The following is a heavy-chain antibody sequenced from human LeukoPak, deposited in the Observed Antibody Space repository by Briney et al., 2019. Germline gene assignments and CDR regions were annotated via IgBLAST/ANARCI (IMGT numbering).Heavy chain of an antibody. CDR3: ARVDIVATTLDY. CDR1: GGPISSSTW. V-gene: IGHV4-4*02. CDR2: IYHSGST. D-gene: IGHD5-12*01. Sequence: SETLTLTCAVSGGPISSSTWWSWVRQPPGKGLQWIGEIYHSGSTNYNPSLKSRVTISVDKSKNHFSLKLNFVAAADTAVYYCARVDIVATTLDYWGQGTLVTVSS. J-gene: IGHJ4*02.